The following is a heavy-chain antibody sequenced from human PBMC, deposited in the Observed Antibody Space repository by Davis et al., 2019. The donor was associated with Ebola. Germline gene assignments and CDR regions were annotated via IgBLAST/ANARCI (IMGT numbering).Heavy chain of an antibody. J-gene: IGHJ6*02. D-gene: IGHD5-12*01. CDR1: GFTFSSYA. Sequence: GGSLRLSCAASGFTFSSYAMSWVRQAPGKGLEWVSGISGSVGNTYYADSVKGRFTISKDNSKNTLYLQMNSLKTEDTAVYYCTRQRGYSGYDYYYYYGMDVWGQGTTVTVSS. CDR2: ISGSVGNT. CDR3: TRQRGYSGYDYYYYYGMDV. V-gene: IGHV3-23*01.